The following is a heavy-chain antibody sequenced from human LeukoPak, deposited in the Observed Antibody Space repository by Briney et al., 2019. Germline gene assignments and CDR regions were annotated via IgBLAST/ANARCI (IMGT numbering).Heavy chain of an antibody. J-gene: IGHJ5*02. D-gene: IGHD6-13*01. CDR3: ARDHAAAGTPNWFDP. V-gene: IGHV1-69*04. Sequence: SVKVCCKASGGTFSSYAISWVRQAPGQGLEWMGRIIPILGIANYAQKFQGRVTITADKSTSTAYMELSSLRSEDTAVYYCARDHAAAGTPNWFDPWGQGTLVTVSS. CDR1: GGTFSSYA. CDR2: IIPILGIA.